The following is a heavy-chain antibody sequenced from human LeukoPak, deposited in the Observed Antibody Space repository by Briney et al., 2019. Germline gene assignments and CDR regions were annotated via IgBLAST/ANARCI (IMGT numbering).Heavy chain of an antibody. CDR3: ARRGLGYCSSTSCYTTYYFDY. CDR2: IYYSGST. CDR1: GGSISSYY. V-gene: IGHV4-59*12. J-gene: IGHJ4*02. Sequence: SETLSLTCTVSGGSISSYYWSWIRQPPGKGLEWIGYIYYSGSTNYNPSLKSRVTISVDTSKNQFSLKLSSVTAADTAVYYCARRGLGYCSSTSCYTTYYFDYWGQGTLVTVS. D-gene: IGHD2-2*02.